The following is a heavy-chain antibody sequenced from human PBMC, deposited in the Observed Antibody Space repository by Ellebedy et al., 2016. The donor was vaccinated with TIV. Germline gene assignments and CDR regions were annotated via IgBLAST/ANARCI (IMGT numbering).Heavy chain of an antibody. Sequence: AASVKVSCKSSGYTFIDYGVTWVRQAPGQGLDWMGWVSAYSGNTNYAENLQGRVTMTTDTSTDTAYMELRSLRFDDTAVYYCARGGVNTATYGDYWGQGTLVTVSS. CDR1: GYTFIDYG. CDR3: ARGGVNTATYGDY. J-gene: IGHJ4*02. V-gene: IGHV1-18*01. D-gene: IGHD5-18*01. CDR2: VSAYSGNT.